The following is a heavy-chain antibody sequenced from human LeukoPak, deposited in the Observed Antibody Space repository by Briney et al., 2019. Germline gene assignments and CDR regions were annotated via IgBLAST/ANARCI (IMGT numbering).Heavy chain of an antibody. J-gene: IGHJ4*02. CDR1: GGTFSSYA. Sequence: ASVKVSCKASGGTFSSYAISWVRQAPGQGLEWMGGIIPIFGTANYAQKFQGRVTITADESTSTAYMELSSLRSEDTAVYYCARGAIFGVVITDYWGQGTLVTVSS. CDR2: IIPIFGTA. V-gene: IGHV1-69*13. D-gene: IGHD3-3*01. CDR3: ARGAIFGVVITDY.